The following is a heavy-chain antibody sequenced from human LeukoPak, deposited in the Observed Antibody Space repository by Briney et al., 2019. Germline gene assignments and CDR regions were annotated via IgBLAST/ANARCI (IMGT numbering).Heavy chain of an antibody. CDR3: AREDGDAFDI. CDR1: GFTFSSYE. J-gene: IGHJ3*02. D-gene: IGHD5-24*01. Sequence: PGGSLRLSCIASGFTFSSYEMDWVRRAPGKGLDWVSYIGSSGGSRYYADSVKGRFTTSRDNAKNSLYLQMNSLRAEDTAVYYCAREDGDAFDIWGQGTMVTVSS. V-gene: IGHV3-48*03. CDR2: IGSSGGSR.